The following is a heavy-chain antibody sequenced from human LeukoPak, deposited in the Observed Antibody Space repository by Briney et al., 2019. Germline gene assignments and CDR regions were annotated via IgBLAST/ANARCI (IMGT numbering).Heavy chain of an antibody. CDR3: AKDPFDILTGYFDY. V-gene: IGHV3-9*01. J-gene: IGHJ4*02. D-gene: IGHD3-9*01. CDR1: GFTFDDYA. CDR2: ISWNSGSI. Sequence: GGSLRLSCAASGFTFDDYAMHWVRQAPAKGLEWVSGISWNSGSIGYADSVRGRFTISRGNDKNSLYLQMNSLRAENTALYYCAKDPFDILTGYFDYWGQGTLVTVSS.